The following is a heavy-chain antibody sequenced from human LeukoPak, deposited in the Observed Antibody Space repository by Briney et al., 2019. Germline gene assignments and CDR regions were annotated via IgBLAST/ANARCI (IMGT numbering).Heavy chain of an antibody. CDR2: INPNSGGT. D-gene: IGHD1-26*01. CDR3: ARGRGSYNAFDI. J-gene: IGHJ3*02. CDR1: GYTFTGYY. Sequence: ASVKVSCKASGYTFTGYYMHWVRQAPGQGLEWMEWINPNSGGTNYAQKFQGRVTMTRDTSISTAYMELSRLRSDDTAVYYCARGRGSYNAFDIWGQGTMVTVSS. V-gene: IGHV1-2*02.